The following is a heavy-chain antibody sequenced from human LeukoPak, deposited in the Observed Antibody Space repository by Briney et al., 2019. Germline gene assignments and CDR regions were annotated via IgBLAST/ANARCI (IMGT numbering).Heavy chain of an antibody. CDR1: GGSISSYY. CDR2: IYCSGST. J-gene: IGHJ6*03. Sequence: SETLSLTCTVSGGSISSYYWSWIRQPPGKGLEWIGYIYCSGSTNYNPSLKSRVTISVDTSKNQFSLKLSSVTAADTAVYYCARVEEGYGSGRRENYYYYYMDVWGKGTTVTVSS. CDR3: ARVEEGYGSGRRENYYYYYMDV. V-gene: IGHV4-59*01. D-gene: IGHD3-10*01.